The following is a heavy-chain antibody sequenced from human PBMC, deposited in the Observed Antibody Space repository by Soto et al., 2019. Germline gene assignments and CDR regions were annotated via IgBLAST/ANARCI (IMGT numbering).Heavy chain of an antibody. D-gene: IGHD2-21*02. CDR1: GGTFSSYA. CDR3: AIRNVVVTAMASVGGQYYHQYGLSV. Sequence: SVKVSCKASGGTFSSYAISWVRQAPGRGLEWMGGIIPIFGTANYAQKFQGRVTITADESTGTAYMELSSLRSEDTAVYYCAIRNVVVTAMASVGGQYYHQYGLSVRGQGTTVIVSS. J-gene: IGHJ6*02. CDR2: IIPIFGTA. V-gene: IGHV1-69*13.